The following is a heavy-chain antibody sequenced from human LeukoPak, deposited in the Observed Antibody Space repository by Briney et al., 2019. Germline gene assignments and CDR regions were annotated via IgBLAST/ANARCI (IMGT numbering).Heavy chain of an antibody. J-gene: IGHJ5*02. CDR1: GYTFTGYY. V-gene: IGHV1-2*06. CDR3: AREGYCSSTSCLEGDNWFDP. Sequence: GASVKVSCKASGYTFTGYYMHWVRQAPGQGLEWMGRINPNSGGTNYAQKFQGRVTMTRDTSISTAYMELSGLRSDDTAVYYCAREGYCSSTSCLEGDNWFDPWGQGTLVTVSS. D-gene: IGHD2-2*01. CDR2: INPNSGGT.